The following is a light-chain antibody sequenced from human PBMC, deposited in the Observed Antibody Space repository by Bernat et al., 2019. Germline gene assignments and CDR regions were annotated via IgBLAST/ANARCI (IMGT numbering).Light chain of an antibody. CDR1: QGISRY. V-gene: IGKV1-27*01. Sequence: DIQLTQSPSSLSASVGDRVTITCRVSQGISRYFTCYRQKLGKVPKLLIHSVSNLQTGVPSRFGGSGSGTDFTVTISSLQPEDVAAYYGQRTYNAPRTFGQGTRLEIK. CDR3: QRTYNAPRT. CDR2: SVS. J-gene: IGKJ5*01.